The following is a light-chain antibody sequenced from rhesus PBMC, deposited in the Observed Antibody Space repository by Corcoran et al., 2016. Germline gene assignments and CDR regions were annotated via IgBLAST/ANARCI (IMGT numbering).Light chain of an antibody. CDR3: QQYNSVPPT. J-gene: IGKJ1*01. CDR2: KAS. V-gene: IGKV1-16*01. CDR1: QSISSW. Sequence: DIQMTPSPSSLSVSVGDKVTITCQASQSISSWLAWYQQKPGKAPKPLIYKASRLKNGVPSRFSGSGSGTDFTLTISSLQPEDVGSYYCQQYNSVPPTFGQGTKVEIK.